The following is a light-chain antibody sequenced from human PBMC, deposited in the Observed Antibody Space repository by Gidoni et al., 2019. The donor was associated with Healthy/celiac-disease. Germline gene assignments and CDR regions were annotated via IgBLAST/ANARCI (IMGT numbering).Light chain of an antibody. Sequence: EIVLTQSPVTLSLSPGERATLSCRASQSGSSSYLAWYQQKPGQAPRLLIYGASSRATGIPDRFSGSGSGTDFTLTISRLEPEDFAVYYCQQYGSSLFTFGPGTKVDIK. CDR2: GAS. J-gene: IGKJ3*01. CDR1: QSGSSSY. CDR3: QQYGSSLFT. V-gene: IGKV3-20*01.